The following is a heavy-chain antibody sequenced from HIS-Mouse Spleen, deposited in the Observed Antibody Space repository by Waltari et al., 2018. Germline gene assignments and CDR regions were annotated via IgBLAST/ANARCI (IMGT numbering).Heavy chain of an antibody. CDR1: GGSISSSSYY. CDR3: AREIPYSSSWYDWYFDL. V-gene: IGHV4-39*07. J-gene: IGHJ2*01. D-gene: IGHD6-13*01. Sequence: QLQLQESGPGLVKPSETLSLTCTVSGGSISSSSYYWGWIRQPPGKGLEWIGGIYYSGSTYYNPSLKRRVTISGDTSKNQFALKRSSVTAADTAVYYCAREIPYSSSWYDWYFDLWGRGTLVTVSS. CDR2: IYYSGST.